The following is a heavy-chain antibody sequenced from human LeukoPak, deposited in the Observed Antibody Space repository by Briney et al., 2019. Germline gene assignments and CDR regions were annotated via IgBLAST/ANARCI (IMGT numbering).Heavy chain of an antibody. J-gene: IGHJ3*02. Sequence: SETLSLTCTVSGGSITNLDYYWTWIRQPAGKRLEWIGRIYTSGGTNYNPSLKSRVTMSVDRSKNEISLHLATLTAADTALYYCAGRGSSSGSFDIWGPGTFVTVSS. CDR1: GGSITNLDYY. CDR3: AGRGSSSGSFDI. D-gene: IGHD3-10*01. CDR2: IYTSGGT. V-gene: IGHV4-61*02.